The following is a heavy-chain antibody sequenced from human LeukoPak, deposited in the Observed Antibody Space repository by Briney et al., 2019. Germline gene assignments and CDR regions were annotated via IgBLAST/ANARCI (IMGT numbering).Heavy chain of an antibody. J-gene: IGHJ6*03. Sequence: GASVKVSCKASGYTFTSYDINWVRQATGQGLEWMGWMNPNSGNAGYAQKFQGRVTITADESTSTAYMELSSLRSEDTAVYYCARGDILTGYYPPSYYYYYMDVWGKGTTVTISS. D-gene: IGHD3-9*01. CDR1: GYTFTSYD. V-gene: IGHV1-8*03. CDR3: ARGDILTGYYPPSYYYYYMDV. CDR2: MNPNSGNA.